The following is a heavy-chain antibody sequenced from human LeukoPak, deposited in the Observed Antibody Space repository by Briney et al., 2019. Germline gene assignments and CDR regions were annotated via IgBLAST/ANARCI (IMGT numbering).Heavy chain of an antibody. Sequence: SETLSLTCGVSGGSISTTNWWTWVRPPPGEGLEWIGEVHLSGRTHYNPSLESRVTMSVDMSENHISLRLTSVTATDTAVYYCAREGGPYRPLDYSGQGTLVTVSS. CDR1: GGSISTTNW. J-gene: IGHJ4*02. CDR3: AREGGPYRPLDY. V-gene: IGHV4-4*02. CDR2: VHLSGRT.